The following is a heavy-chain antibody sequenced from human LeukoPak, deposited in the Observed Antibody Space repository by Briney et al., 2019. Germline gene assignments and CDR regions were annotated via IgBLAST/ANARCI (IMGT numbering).Heavy chain of an antibody. CDR3: ARVGSGTTRDY. D-gene: IGHD1/OR15-1a*01. V-gene: IGHV3-74*01. J-gene: IGHJ4*02. CDR2: INTDGSST. Sequence: GGSLRLSCAASGFTFSSYWMHWVRQAPGKGLVWVTRINTDGSSTSYADSVKGRFTISRDNAKNTLFLQMNSLRAEDTAVYYCARVGSGTTRDYWGQGTLATVSS. CDR1: GFTFSSYW.